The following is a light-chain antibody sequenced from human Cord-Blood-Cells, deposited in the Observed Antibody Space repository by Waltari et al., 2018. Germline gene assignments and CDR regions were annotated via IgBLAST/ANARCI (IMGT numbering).Light chain of an antibody. CDR2: GAS. CDR3: QQYNNWPPWT. V-gene: IGKV3-15*01. Sequence: EIVMTQSPATLSVSPGERATLSCRASQSVSSNLAWDQQKPGQAPRLLIYGASTMATGIPARFSGSGSGTEFTLTISSLQSEDFAVYYCQQYNNWPPWTFGQGTKVEIK. CDR1: QSVSSN. J-gene: IGKJ1*01.